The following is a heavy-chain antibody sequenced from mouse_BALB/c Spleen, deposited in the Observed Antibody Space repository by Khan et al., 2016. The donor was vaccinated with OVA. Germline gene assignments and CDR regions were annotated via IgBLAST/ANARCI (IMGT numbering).Heavy chain of an antibody. Sequence: VQLEESGPELVRPGVSVKISCKGSGYTFTDYAMHWVKQSHAKSLEWIGVISTYSGNTNYNQKFKGKATMTVDKSSSTAYMELARLTSEDSAIYDCARSGYGSSYSFDYGGQGTTLTVSS. CDR1: GYTFTDYA. D-gene: IGHD1-1*01. J-gene: IGHJ2*01. CDR2: ISTYSGNT. V-gene: IGHV1S137*01. CDR3: ARSGYGSSYSFDY.